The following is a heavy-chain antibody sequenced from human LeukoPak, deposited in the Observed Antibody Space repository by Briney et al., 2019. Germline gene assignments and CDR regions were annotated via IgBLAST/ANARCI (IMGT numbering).Heavy chain of an antibody. Sequence: GASVKVSCKTSGYTFTDYYIYWVRQAPGQGLEWIGRINPNSGGTNYAQKFQGRVTMTRDTSINTAYMELNRLTSDDTVVYYCARGNVVVVTATVFVNYWGQGTLVTVTS. CDR3: ARGNVVVVTATVFVNY. CDR2: INPNSGGT. CDR1: GYTFTDYY. D-gene: IGHD2-15*01. J-gene: IGHJ4*02. V-gene: IGHV1-2*05.